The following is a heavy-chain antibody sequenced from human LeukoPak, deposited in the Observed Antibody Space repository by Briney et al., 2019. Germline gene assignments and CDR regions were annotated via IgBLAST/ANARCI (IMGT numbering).Heavy chain of an antibody. CDR2: VDHTGST. CDR1: DHSITMYY. J-gene: IGHJ6*03. D-gene: IGHD4-11*01. CDR3: ARGRVSSSTWYSTYYYYFYMDV. Sequence: SETLSLTCTVSDHSITMYYWTWIRQPPGKGLEWIGYVDHTGSTKFNPSLNGRVSISRDTSKNLFSLRLRSVTAADTAVYFCARGRVSSSTWYSTYYYYFYMDVWGKGTTVTVSS. V-gene: IGHV4-59*01.